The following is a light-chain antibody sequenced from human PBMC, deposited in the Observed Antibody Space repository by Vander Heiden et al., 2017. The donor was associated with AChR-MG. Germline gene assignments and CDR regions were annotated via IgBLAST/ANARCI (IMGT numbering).Light chain of an antibody. CDR2: AAF. Sequence: DIQMTQSPSSLSASVGVSVTITCRASQSISTFLKWYQQKPGKAPKLLIHAAFTLQSGVPSRFSGSGSGTDLTLTISNLQPEDFTTYYCQQSVSTPYTFAYGTRLGI. CDR3: QQSVSTPYT. V-gene: IGKV1-39*01. J-gene: IGKJ2*01. CDR1: QSISTF.